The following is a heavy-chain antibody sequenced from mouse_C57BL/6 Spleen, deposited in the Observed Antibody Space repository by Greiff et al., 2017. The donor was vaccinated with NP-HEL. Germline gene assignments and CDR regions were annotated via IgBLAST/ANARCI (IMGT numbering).Heavy chain of an antibody. V-gene: IGHV5-9-1*02. CDR3: TRDRRETWFAY. Sequence: EVKLMESGEGLVKPGGSLKLSCAASGFTFSSYAMSWVRQTPEKRLEWVAYISSGGDYIYYADTVKGRFTISRDNARNTLYLQMSSLKSEDTAMYYCTRDRRETWFAYWGQGTLVTVSA. CDR1: GFTFSSYA. J-gene: IGHJ3*01. CDR2: ISSGGDYI.